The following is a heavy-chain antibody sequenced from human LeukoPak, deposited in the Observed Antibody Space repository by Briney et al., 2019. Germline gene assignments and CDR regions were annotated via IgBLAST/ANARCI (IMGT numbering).Heavy chain of an antibody. D-gene: IGHD5-18*01. V-gene: IGHV3-23*01. CDR2: IRDRGDST. J-gene: IGHJ4*02. CDR3: ARDNRLEKKRGYSIEYYFDY. CDR1: GFTFNTYA. Sequence: PGGSLRLSCAVSGFTFNTYAMTWVRQAPGKGLEWVSSIRDRGDSTYYADSVKGRFTISRDNSKNTLYLQMNSLRAEDTAVYYCARDNRLEKKRGYSIEYYFDYWGQGTLVTVSS.